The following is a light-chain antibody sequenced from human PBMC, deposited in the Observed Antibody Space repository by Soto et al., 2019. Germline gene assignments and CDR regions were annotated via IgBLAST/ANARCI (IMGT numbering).Light chain of an antibody. Sequence: DIQMTQSPSTLSASVVDSVTITCRASQSISNWLAWYQQKPGKAPNLLICDASTLESGVPSRFSGSGSGTEFTLTITSLQPDDFATYYCQQYHTYSWTFGQGTKVDIK. V-gene: IGKV1-5*01. CDR1: QSISNW. CDR2: DAS. CDR3: QQYHTYSWT. J-gene: IGKJ1*01.